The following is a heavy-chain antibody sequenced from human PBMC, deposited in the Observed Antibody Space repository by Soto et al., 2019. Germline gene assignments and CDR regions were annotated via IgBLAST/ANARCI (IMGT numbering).Heavy chain of an antibody. CDR2: ISAYNGNT. CDR3: ARDRGYDSSGYCYAFDY. Sequence: ASVKVSCKASGYTFTSYGISWVRQAPGQGLEWMGWISAYNGNTNYAQKLQGRVTMTTDTSTSTAYMELRSLRSDDTAVYYCARDRGYDSSGYCYAFDYWGQGTLVTVSS. V-gene: IGHV1-18*01. D-gene: IGHD3-22*01. CDR1: GYTFTSYG. J-gene: IGHJ4*02.